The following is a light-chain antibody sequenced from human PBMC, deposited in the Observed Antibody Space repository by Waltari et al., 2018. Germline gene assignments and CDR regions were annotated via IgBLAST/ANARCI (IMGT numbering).Light chain of an antibody. J-gene: IGKJ4*01. CDR2: DAS. CDR1: QNVNNF. Sequence: EIVLTQSPATLSLSPGERATLSCRASQNVNNFLNWYQQKPGQAPRLLIYDASNRPTGVPDRFSGSGSGTDFTLTISRLDPEDFGVYYCQQYSLDPSTFGGGTRVHIK. V-gene: IGKV3-11*01. CDR3: QQYSLDPST.